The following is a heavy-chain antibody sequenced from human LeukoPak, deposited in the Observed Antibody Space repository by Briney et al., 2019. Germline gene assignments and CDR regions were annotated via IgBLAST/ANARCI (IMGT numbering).Heavy chain of an antibody. CDR3: ARDQHYYDSSGYYGLGWFDP. V-gene: IGHV4-59*01. D-gene: IGHD3-22*01. J-gene: IGHJ5*02. CDR1: GGSISSYC. Sequence: SETLSLTCTVSGGSISSYCWSWIRQPPGKGLEWIGYIYYSGSTNYNPSLKSRVTISVDTSKNQFSLKLSSVTAADTAVYYCARDQHYYDSSGYYGLGWFDPWGQGTLVTVSS. CDR2: IYYSGST.